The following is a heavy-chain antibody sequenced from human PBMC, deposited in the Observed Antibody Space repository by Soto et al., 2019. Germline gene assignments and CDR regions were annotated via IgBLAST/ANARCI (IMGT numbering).Heavy chain of an antibody. Sequence: EVQLLESGGGLVQPGGSLRLSCTASGFTFSSHVMSWVRQAPGKGLEWVSAASAKNSNTYYADSVKGRFTISRDNSKSTVSLQLDSLRVEDTAVYHCPTDETSHGPRGYSSSWYGWFDPWGQGTLVVVSS. J-gene: IGHJ5*02. CDR1: GFTFSSHV. CDR3: PTDETSHGPRGYSSSWYGWFDP. D-gene: IGHD6-13*01. CDR2: ASAKNSNT. V-gene: IGHV3-23*01.